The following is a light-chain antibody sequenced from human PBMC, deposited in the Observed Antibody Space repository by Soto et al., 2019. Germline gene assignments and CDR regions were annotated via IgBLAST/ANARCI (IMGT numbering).Light chain of an antibody. CDR1: QSVSSSY. V-gene: IGKV3-20*01. J-gene: IGKJ1*01. CDR3: GQFVSSPPRT. CDR2: GVS. Sequence: EIVLTQSPGTLSLSPGERATLSCRASQSVSSSYLSWYQQKPGLAPRLLIYGVSNRATGIPDRFSGSGSGTDFILTISRLEPEDFALYYCGQFVSSPPRTFGQGTKVDI.